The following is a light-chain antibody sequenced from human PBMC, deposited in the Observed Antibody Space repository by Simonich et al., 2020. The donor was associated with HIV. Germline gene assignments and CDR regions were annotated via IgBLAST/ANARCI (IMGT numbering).Light chain of an antibody. CDR3: VLYMGSGTVL. V-gene: IGLV8-61*01. J-gene: IGLJ2*01. Sequence: QTVVTQEPSFSVSPGGTVTLTCGLSSGSVSTSYYPSWYQQTPGQAPRTLIYSTNTRSSGVPARFSGSILGNKAALTITGAQADDESDYYCVLYMGSGTVLFGGGTKVTVL. CDR2: STN. CDR1: SGSVSTSYY.